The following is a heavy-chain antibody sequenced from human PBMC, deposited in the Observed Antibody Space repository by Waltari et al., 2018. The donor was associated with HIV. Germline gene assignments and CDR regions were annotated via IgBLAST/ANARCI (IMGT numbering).Heavy chain of an antibody. D-gene: IGHD6-19*01. Sequence: QVQLQESGPGLVKPSETLSLTCTVSGGSISSYYWSWIRQPPGKGLEWIGYIYSSGSTNNNPSLKSRVTISVDTAKNQFSLKLSSVTAADTAVYYCARLRFGAVAGTGPFDYWGQGTLVTVSS. V-gene: IGHV4-59*01. CDR1: GGSISSYY. CDR2: IYSSGST. CDR3: ARLRFGAVAGTGPFDY. J-gene: IGHJ4*02.